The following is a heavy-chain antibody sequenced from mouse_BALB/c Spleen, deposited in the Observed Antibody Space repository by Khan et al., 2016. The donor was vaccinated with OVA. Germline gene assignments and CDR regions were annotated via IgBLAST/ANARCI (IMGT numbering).Heavy chain of an antibody. CDR2: IFPGTGTT. CDR1: GYTFTSYW. D-gene: IGHD2-10*01. Sequence: QVQLKQSGAELVKPGASVKLSCKTSGYTFTSYWIQWVKQRPGQGLGWIGEIFPGTGTTYYNENFKGKATLTVDTSSSTAFMQLSSLTSKESAVNFCASAYFGNYEFAYWGQGTLVTVAA. J-gene: IGHJ3*01. V-gene: IGHV1S132*01. CDR3: ASAYFGNYEFAY.